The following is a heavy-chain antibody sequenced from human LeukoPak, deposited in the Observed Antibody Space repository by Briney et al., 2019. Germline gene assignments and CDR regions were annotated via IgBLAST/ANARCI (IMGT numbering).Heavy chain of an antibody. V-gene: IGHV3-30*19. J-gene: IGHJ3*02. CDR3: ARARSSYGYGDAFDI. CDR2: ISYDGSSK. Sequence: TGGSLRLSCAASGFIFSNFGMHWVRQAPGKGLEWVAVISYDGSSKYYADSVKGRFTISRDNSKNTLYLQMNSLRAEDTAVYYCARARSSYGYGDAFDIWGQGTMVTVSS. CDR1: GFIFSNFG. D-gene: IGHD5-18*01.